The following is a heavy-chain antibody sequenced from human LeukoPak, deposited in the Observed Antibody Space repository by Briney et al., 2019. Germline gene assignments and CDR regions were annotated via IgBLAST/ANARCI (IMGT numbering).Heavy chain of an antibody. CDR3: ARVRSDSSGYYYVYDAFDI. Sequence: SETLSLTCTVSGGSISSSSYYWGWIRQPPGKGLEWIGSIYYSGSTYYNPSLKSRVTISVDTSKNQFSLKLSSVTAADTAVYYCARVRSDSSGYYYVYDAFDIWGQGTMVTVSS. V-gene: IGHV4-39*07. CDR2: IYYSGST. D-gene: IGHD3-22*01. CDR1: GGSISSSSYY. J-gene: IGHJ3*02.